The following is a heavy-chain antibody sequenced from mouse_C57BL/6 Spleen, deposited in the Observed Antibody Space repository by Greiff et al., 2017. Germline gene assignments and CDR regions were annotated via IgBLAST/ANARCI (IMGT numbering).Heavy chain of an antibody. J-gene: IGHJ4*01. CDR3: ARSASYYYGSSYYGYYAMDY. CDR1: GYAFTNYL. CDR2: INPGSGGT. D-gene: IGHD1-1*01. Sequence: VQLQQSGAELVRPGTSVKVSCKASGYAFTNYLIEWVKQRPGQGLEWIGVINPGSGGTNYNEKFKGKATLTADKSSSTAYMQLSSLTSEDSAVYFCARSASYYYGSSYYGYYAMDYWGQGTSVTVSS. V-gene: IGHV1-54*01.